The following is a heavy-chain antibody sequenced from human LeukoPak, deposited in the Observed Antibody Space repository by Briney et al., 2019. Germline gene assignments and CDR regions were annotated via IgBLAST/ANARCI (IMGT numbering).Heavy chain of an antibody. CDR1: GGSFSGYY. CDR2: INHSGST. J-gene: IGHJ4*02. V-gene: IGHV4-34*01. D-gene: IGHD6-19*01. CDR3: ARLMSGWKVMESVDY. Sequence: SETLSLTCAVYGGSFSGYYWSWIRQPPGKGLEWIGEINHSGSTNYNPSLKSRVTISVDTSKNQFSLKLSSVTAADTAVYYCARLMSGWKVMESVDYWGQGTLVTVSS.